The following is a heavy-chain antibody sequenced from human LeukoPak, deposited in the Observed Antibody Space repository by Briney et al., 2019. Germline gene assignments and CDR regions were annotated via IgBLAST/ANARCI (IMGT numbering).Heavy chain of an antibody. CDR2: IENNDGTT. CDR3: ARDPVDRPPDYFDY. V-gene: IGHV3-23*01. CDR1: GLTFSNYA. Sequence: GGSLRLSCAASGLTFSNYAMSWVRQAPGKGLEWVSSIENNDGTTYYADSVRGRFTISRDNSQSILYLEMNSLTIEDTGVYYCARDPVDRPPDYFDYWGQGTLVTVSS. J-gene: IGHJ4*02. D-gene: IGHD2-15*01.